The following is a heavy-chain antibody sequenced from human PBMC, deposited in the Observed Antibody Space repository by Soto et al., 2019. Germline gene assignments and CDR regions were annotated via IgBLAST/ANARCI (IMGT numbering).Heavy chain of an antibody. J-gene: IGHJ4*02. Sequence: SATMSLTCTVAGGSISGGGCYWSWIRQHPGKGLEWIGYIYYSGSTYYNPSLKSRVTISVDTSKNQFSLKLSSVTAADTAVYYCAGGSTSVKYYFDYWGQGTLVTVSS. D-gene: IGHD2-2*01. CDR3: AGGSTSVKYYFDY. CDR1: GGSISGGGCY. CDR2: IYYSGST. V-gene: IGHV4-31*03.